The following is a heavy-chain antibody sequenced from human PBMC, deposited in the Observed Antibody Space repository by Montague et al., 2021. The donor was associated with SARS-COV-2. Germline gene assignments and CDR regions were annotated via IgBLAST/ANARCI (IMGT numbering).Heavy chain of an antibody. CDR3: ARGRQHINMVVVVVTGGEYYFDF. D-gene: IGHD3-22*01. CDR1: DGSFSDYS. J-gene: IGHJ4*02. V-gene: IGHV4-34*01. CDR2: INHRGST. Sequence: SETLSLTCAVYDGSFSDYSWTWIRQPPGKGLEWIGEINHRGSTNYNPSLKSRVTISVDTSKNRFSLKMTSVTVADTAVYYCARGRQHINMVVVVVTGGEYYFDFWGQGTLVAVSS.